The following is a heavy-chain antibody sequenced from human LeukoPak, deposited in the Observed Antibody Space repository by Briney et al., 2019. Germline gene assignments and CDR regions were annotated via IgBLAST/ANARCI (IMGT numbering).Heavy chain of an antibody. CDR3: VRFFHGIDS. V-gene: IGHV4-59*07. J-gene: IGHJ4*02. CDR2: ISYSGNT. Sequence: PSDTLSLTCSVSGGSISNYYWSWIRQPPGKGMEWIGYISYSGNTNYNPSLKSRVTLSVDTSKTQFSLRLTSVTAADTAVYYCVRFFHGIDSWGQGTLVTVSS. CDR1: GGSISNYY.